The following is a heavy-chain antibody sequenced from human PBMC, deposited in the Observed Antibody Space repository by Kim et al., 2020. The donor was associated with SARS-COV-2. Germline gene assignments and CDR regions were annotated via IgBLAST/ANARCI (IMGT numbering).Heavy chain of an antibody. V-gene: IGHV4-39*01. J-gene: IGHJ5*02. CDR2: IYYSGTT. D-gene: IGHD1-26*01. CDR1: GGSIGSSSYY. CDR3: AKLGSTNSPYNWFDP. Sequence: SETLSLTCTVSGGSIGSSSYYWGWIRQPPGKGLEWIGSIYYSGTTYYNPSLKSRVTISVDTTKNQFSLKLSSVTAADTAVYYCAKLGSTNSPYNWFDPWGQGTLVTVSS.